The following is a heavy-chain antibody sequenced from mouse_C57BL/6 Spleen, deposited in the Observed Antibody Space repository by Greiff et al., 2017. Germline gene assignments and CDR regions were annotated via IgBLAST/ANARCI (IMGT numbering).Heavy chain of an antibody. CDR2: IDPSDSYT. CDR3: ARGGDGNYVPGYFDV. J-gene: IGHJ1*03. V-gene: IGHV1-59*01. Sequence: QVQLQQPGAELVRPGTSVKLSCKASGYTFTSYWMHWVKQRPGQGLEWIGVIDPSDSYTNYNQKFKGKATLTVDTSSSTAYMQLSSLTSEDSAVYYCARGGDGNYVPGYFDVWGTGTTVTVSS. CDR1: GYTFTSYW. D-gene: IGHD2-1*01.